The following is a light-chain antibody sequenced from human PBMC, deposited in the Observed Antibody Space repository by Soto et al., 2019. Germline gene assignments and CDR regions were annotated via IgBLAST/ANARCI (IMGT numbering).Light chain of an antibody. CDR1: ISDVGGHGY. Sequence: QSALTQPASVSGSPGQSITISCTGTISDVGGHGYVSWYQQHPGKAPKLMIYEVTYRPSGVSDRFSGSQSGNTASLTISGRQAEDAADYYCFSFTSHSSHYVFGTGTKLTVL. J-gene: IGLJ1*01. CDR2: EVT. V-gene: IGLV2-14*01. CDR3: FSFTSHSSHYV.